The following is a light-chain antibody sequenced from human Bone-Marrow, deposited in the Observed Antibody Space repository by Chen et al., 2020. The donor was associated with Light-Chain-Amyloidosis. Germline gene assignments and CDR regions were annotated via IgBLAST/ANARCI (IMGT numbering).Light chain of an antibody. J-gene: IGKJ4*01. CDR2: GSS. CDR3: QQYGTSPLT. CDR1: QTISSNY. V-gene: IGKV3-20*01. Sequence: DIVLTQSPGTLSLSPGEGANLSCRASQTISSNYLTWYQQKFGQAPRLLIYGSSSRATGIPHRFTGSGSGTDFTLTITRLEPEDFAMYYCQQYGTSPLTFGGGTKVEIK.